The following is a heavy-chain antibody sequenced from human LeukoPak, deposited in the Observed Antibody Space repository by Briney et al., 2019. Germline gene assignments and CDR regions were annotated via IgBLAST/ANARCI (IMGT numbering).Heavy chain of an antibody. V-gene: IGHV3-23*01. Sequence: RGSLRLSCVVSGFTFKNYAMSWVRQAPGKGLECVSSIRDSGNGTDYADSVKGRFTVSRDNSKNTLYLHMNTLSAEDTAAYYCAKWAYYDFWSGHYKSHFDSWGQGTLVTVSP. CDR2: IRDSGNGT. J-gene: IGHJ4*02. D-gene: IGHD3-3*01. CDR1: GFTFKNYA. CDR3: AKWAYYDFWSGHYKSHFDS.